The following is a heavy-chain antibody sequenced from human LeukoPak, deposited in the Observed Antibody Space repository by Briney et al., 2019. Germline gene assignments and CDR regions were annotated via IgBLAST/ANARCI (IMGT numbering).Heavy chain of an antibody. CDR3: AKGPLRGTAAAIDY. CDR2: INSDGSST. Sequence: GGSLRLSCAASGFTFSSYWMHWDRQAPGKGLVWVSRINSDGSSTSYADSVKGRFTISRDISTDTLWLQMDSLRTEDTAVYYCAKGPLRGTAAAIDYWGQGTLVTVSS. CDR1: GFTFSSYW. D-gene: IGHD2-2*01. V-gene: IGHV3-74*01. J-gene: IGHJ4*02.